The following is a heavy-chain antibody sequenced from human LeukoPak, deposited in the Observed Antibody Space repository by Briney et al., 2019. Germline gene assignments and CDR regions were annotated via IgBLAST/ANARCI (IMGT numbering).Heavy chain of an antibody. CDR2: ISGSGGST. J-gene: IGHJ4*02. Sequence: GGSLRLSCAASGFTFSSYAMSWVRQAPGKGLEWVSVISGSGGSTYYADSVKGRFTISRDNSKNTLYVQMNSLRAEDTAIYFCASHSGTYSDNSLDYWGQGTLVTVSS. CDR3: ASHSGTYSDNSLDY. D-gene: IGHD1-26*01. V-gene: IGHV3-23*01. CDR1: GFTFSSYA.